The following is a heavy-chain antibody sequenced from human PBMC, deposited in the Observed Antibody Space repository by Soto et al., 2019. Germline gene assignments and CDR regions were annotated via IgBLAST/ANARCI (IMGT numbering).Heavy chain of an antibody. CDR3: ASPKIPFYNWFAP. CDR2: IYYSGST. D-gene: IGHD2-2*01. J-gene: IGHJ5*02. Sequence: PSETLSLTCTVSGGSISSSSYYWGWIRQPPGKGLEWIGSIYYSGSTYYNPSLKSRVTISVDTSKNQFSLKLSSVTAADTAVYYCASPKIPFYNWFAPWGQVTLVTVS. CDR1: GGSISSSSYY. V-gene: IGHV4-39*01.